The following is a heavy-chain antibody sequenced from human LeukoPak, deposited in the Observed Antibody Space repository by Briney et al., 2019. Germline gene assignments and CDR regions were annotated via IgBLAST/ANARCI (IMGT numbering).Heavy chain of an antibody. CDR3: AREHSGSFPWVYYCYMDV. Sequence: GGSLRLSCAASGFTVSSNYMSWVRQAPGKGLEWVSVIYSGGSTYYADSVKGRFTISRDNSKNTLYLQMNSLRAEDTAVYYCAREHSGSFPWVYYCYMDVWGKGTTVTVSS. J-gene: IGHJ6*03. CDR1: GFTVSSNY. V-gene: IGHV3-66*02. CDR2: IYSGGST. D-gene: IGHD1-26*01.